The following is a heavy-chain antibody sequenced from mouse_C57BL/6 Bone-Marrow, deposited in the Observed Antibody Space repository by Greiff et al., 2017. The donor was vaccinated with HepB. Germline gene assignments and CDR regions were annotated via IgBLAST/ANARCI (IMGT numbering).Heavy chain of an antibody. D-gene: IGHD1-1*01. CDR3: ARDGLDYYGSVMDY. CDR1: GFTFSDYG. J-gene: IGHJ4*01. Sequence: EVKVEESGGGLVKPGGSLKLSCAASGFTFSDYGMHWVRQAPEKGLEWFAYISSGSSTIYYADTVKGRFTISRDNAKNTLFLQMTSLRSEDTAMYYCARDGLDYYGSVMDYWGQGTSVTVSS. V-gene: IGHV5-17*01. CDR2: ISSGSSTI.